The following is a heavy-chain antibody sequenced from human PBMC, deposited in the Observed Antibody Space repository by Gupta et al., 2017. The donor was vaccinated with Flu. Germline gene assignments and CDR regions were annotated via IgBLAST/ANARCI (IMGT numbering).Heavy chain of an antibody. Sequence: VQLVESGGGLVQPGGSLRLSCAASGFTFTTHEMNWVCQAPGRGLEWLSYITARGDTTWYADSVKGRFTVSRDNAKNSVYLQMNSLRVEDTAVYYCAREGIELGRRGANFDFWGRGTLVTVSS. D-gene: IGHD1-1*01. V-gene: IGHV3-48*03. CDR3: AREGIELGRRGANFDF. CDR2: ITARGDTT. CDR1: GFTFTTHE. J-gene: IGHJ4*02.